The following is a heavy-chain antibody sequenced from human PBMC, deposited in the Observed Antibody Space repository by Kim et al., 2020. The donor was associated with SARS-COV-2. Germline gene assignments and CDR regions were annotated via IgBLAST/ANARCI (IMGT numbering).Heavy chain of an antibody. CDR3: AGGGMYGGNGGFYDY. D-gene: IGHD7-27*01. CDR1: GFTFSSYA. J-gene: IGHJ4*01. Sequence: GGSLRLSCAASGFTFSSYAMHWVRQAPGKGLEWVAVISYDGSNKYYADSVKGRFTISRDNSKNTLYLQMNSLRAEDTAVYYCAGGGMYGGNGGFYDYWG. V-gene: IGHV3-30-3*01. CDR2: ISYDGSNK.